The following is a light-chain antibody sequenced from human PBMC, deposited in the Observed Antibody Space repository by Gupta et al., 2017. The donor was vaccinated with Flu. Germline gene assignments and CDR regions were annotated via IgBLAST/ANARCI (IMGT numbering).Light chain of an antibody. J-gene: IGLJ1*01. Sequence: SVTISCAGTSIDVGGYIYVSWYQPRPGNAPILLIFDVNKRPTGVPDRFSGSRSGNTASLTISGRQPEDAADYYCCSYAGAFVYVFGTGTKVTVL. V-gene: IGLV2-11*01. CDR3: CSYAGAFVYV. CDR1: SIDVGGYIY. CDR2: DVN.